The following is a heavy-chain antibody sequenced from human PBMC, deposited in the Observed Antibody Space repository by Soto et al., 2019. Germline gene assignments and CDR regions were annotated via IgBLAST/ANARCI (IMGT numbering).Heavy chain of an antibody. CDR3: AKGFRVEVVYDAFDM. Sequence: GGSLRLSCAASGFSFSTYGMSWVRQAPGKGLEWVSGISSSGGSTFYADSVKGRFTISRDNSKNTLYLQTNSLRAEDTAVYHCAKGFRVEVVYDAFDMWGQGTMVSVSS. V-gene: IGHV3-23*01. CDR1: GFSFSTYG. D-gene: IGHD2-2*01. J-gene: IGHJ3*02. CDR2: ISSSGGST.